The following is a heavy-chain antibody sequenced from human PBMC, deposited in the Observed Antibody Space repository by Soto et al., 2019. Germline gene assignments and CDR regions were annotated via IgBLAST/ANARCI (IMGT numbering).Heavy chain of an antibody. V-gene: IGHV3-30-3*01. Sequence: GGSLRLSCAASGFTFSSYTIHWVRQAPGKGLEWVAVISYDGSNKYYADSVKGRFTISRDNSRNTLYLQMNSLRPEDTAVYYCARGPVGPYYYGMDVWGQGTTVTVSS. CDR3: ARGPVGPYYYGMDV. J-gene: IGHJ6*02. CDR1: GFTFSSYT. CDR2: ISYDGSNK.